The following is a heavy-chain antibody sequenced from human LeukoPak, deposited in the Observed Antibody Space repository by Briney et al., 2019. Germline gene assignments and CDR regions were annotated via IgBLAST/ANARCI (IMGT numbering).Heavy chain of an antibody. CDR1: GFTVSTNN. CDR3: AREDRYSTGSFDY. V-gene: IGHV3-66*02. D-gene: IGHD2-21*02. CDR2: IYSGDTT. Sequence: GGSLRLSCAASGFTVSTNNMNWVRQAPGKGLEWVSAIYSGDTTYYADSVKGRFTISRDNSKNTLYLQTNSLTTEDTAVYYCAREDRYSTGSFDYWGQGTLVTVSS. J-gene: IGHJ4*02.